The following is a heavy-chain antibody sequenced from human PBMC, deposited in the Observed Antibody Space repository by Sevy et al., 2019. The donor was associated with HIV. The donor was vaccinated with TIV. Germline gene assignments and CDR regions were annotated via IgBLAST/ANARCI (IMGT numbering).Heavy chain of an antibody. CDR2: MKQDGSEK. CDR1: GFTFSSYW. CDR3: VREGLGGFSYSLDC. Sequence: GGSLRLSCAASGFTFSSYWMSWVRQAPGKGLEWVATMKQDGSEKYYVDSVKGRFTISRDNAKQSLYLQMNSLRAEETAVYYCVREGLGGFSYSLDCWGQGTLVTVSS. J-gene: IGHJ4*02. V-gene: IGHV3-7*01. D-gene: IGHD5-18*01.